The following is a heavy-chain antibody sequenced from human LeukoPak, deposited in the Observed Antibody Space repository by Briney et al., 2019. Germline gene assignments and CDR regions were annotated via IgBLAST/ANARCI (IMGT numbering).Heavy chain of an antibody. CDR3: ARQLGYCSSTSCHKEIDY. D-gene: IGHD2-2*01. CDR2: INHSGST. J-gene: IGHJ4*02. V-gene: IGHV4-34*01. Sequence: PSETLSLTCVVYGGSFSGYYWSWIRQPPGKGLEWIGEINHSGSTNYNPSLKSRVTISVDTSKNQFSLKLSSVTAADTAVYYCARQLGYCSSTSCHKEIDYWGQGTLVTVSS. CDR1: GGSFSGYY.